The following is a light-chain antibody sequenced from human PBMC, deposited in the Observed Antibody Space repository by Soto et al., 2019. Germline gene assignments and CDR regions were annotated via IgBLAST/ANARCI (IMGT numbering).Light chain of an antibody. CDR2: GAS. V-gene: IGKV3D-15*01. CDR3: QQYDDWLRLT. CDR1: QSVNIY. Sequence: EIVMTQSPATLSVSPVERATLSCRASQSVNIYLAWYQQKPGQAPRLLIFGASSRATGIPARFSGSGSGTEFNLTISSLQSEDFAVYFCQQYDDWLRLTFGGGTKVDIK. J-gene: IGKJ4*01.